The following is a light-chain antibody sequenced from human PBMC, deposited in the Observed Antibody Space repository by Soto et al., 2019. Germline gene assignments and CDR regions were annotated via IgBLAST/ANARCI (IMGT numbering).Light chain of an antibody. Sequence: QSVLTQPPSASGTARQRVTISCSGSSSNIGSNYVFWYQHLPGTAPKLLIYRNNQRPSGVPDRFSGSKSGTSASLAISGLRSEDETDYYCAAWDDSLSGVVFGGGTKLTVL. CDR1: SSNIGSNY. CDR2: RNN. CDR3: AAWDDSLSGVV. V-gene: IGLV1-47*01. J-gene: IGLJ2*01.